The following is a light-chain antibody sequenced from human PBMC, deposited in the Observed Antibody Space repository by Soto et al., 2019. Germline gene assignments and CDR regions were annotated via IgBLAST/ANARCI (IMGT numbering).Light chain of an antibody. CDR1: SSDVGAYNV. J-gene: IGLJ1*01. CDR3: SAYTVSRTYV. Sequence: QSALTQPASVSGSPGQSITISCTGTSSDVGAYNVVSWHQQHPGKAPKLMIYNVYDRPSGCSYRFSGSKSGNTASLTISGLQGEDEADYYCSAYTVSRTYVFGTGTKVTV. CDR2: NVY. V-gene: IGLV2-14*03.